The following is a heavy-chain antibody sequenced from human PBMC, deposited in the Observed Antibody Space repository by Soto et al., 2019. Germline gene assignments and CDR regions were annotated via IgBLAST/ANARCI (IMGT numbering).Heavy chain of an antibody. D-gene: IGHD5-12*01. V-gene: IGHV1-18*04. Sequence: ASVKVSCKPSGYTFTSYGFSWVRQAPGQGPEWMGWISTWNDGKTDAQKFRGRVTMTTDTSTSTAYMELRSLRSDDTAVYYCERLNSDYAVDYWGQGTLVTVSS. CDR3: ERLNSDYAVDY. CDR2: ISTWNDGK. J-gene: IGHJ4*02. CDR1: GYTFTSYG.